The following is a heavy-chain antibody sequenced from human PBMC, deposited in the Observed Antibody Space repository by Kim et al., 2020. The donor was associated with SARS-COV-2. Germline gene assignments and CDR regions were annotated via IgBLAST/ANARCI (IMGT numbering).Heavy chain of an antibody. D-gene: IGHD6-19*01. Sequence: SETLSLTCAVYGGSFSGYYWSWIRQPPGKGLEWIGEINHSGSTNYNPSLKSRVTISVDTSKNQFSLKLSSVTAADTAVYYCARGAVAGTRYWGQGTLVTVSS. V-gene: IGHV4-34*01. J-gene: IGHJ4*02. CDR3: ARGAVAGTRY. CDR2: INHSGST. CDR1: GGSFSGYY.